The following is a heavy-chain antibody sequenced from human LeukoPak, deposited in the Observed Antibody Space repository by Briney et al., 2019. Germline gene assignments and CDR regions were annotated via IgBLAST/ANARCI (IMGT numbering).Heavy chain of an antibody. D-gene: IGHD5/OR15-5a*01. CDR1: GYTFTSYA. J-gene: IGHJ3*02. V-gene: IGHV7-4-1*02. Sequence: ASLKVSCKASGYTFTSYAMNWVRQAPGQGLELMGWINTNTGNPTYAQGFTGRFVFSLDTSVSTAYLQISSLKAEDTAVYYCARDLRGDAFDIWGQGTMVTVSS. CDR2: INTNTGNP. CDR3: ARDLRGDAFDI.